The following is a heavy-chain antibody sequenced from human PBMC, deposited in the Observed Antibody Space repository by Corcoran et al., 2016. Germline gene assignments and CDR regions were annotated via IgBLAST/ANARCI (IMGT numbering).Heavy chain of an antibody. CDR3: ARSSLVVVVGGRSGWFDP. Sequence: QVQLQESGPGLVKPSETLSLTCTVSGYSISSGYYWGWIRQPPGKGLEWIGSIYHSGSTYYNPSLKSRVTISVDTSKNQFSLKLSSVTAADTAVYYWARSSLVVVVGGRSGWFDPWGQGTLVTVSS. CDR1: GYSISSGYY. CDR2: IYHSGST. D-gene: IGHD2-15*01. J-gene: IGHJ5*02. V-gene: IGHV4-38-2*02.